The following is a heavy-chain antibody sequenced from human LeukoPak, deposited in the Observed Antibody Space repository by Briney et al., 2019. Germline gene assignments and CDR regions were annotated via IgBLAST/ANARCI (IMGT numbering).Heavy chain of an antibody. D-gene: IGHD1-26*01. Sequence: GRSLRLSCAASGFTFDDYAMHWVRQAPGKGLEWVSGISWNSGSIGYADSVKGRFTISRDNAKNSLYLQMNSLRAEDTALYYCAKDFSATYGMDVWGQGTTVTVSS. CDR2: ISWNSGSI. CDR3: AKDFSATYGMDV. J-gene: IGHJ6*02. CDR1: GFTFDDYA. V-gene: IGHV3-9*01.